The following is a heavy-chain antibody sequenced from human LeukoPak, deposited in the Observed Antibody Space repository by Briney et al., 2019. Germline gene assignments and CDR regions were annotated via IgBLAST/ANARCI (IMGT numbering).Heavy chain of an antibody. V-gene: IGHV3-21*01. CDR3: ARDGLAAATLHWCFDL. CDR2: ISSSSSYI. Sequence: GGSLRLSCAASGFTFSSYSMNWVRQASGKGLEWVSSISSSSSYIYYADSVKGRFTISRDNAKNSLYLQMKSLRAEDTAVYYCARDGLAAATLHWCFDLWGRGTLVTVSS. D-gene: IGHD6-25*01. CDR1: GFTFSSYS. J-gene: IGHJ2*01.